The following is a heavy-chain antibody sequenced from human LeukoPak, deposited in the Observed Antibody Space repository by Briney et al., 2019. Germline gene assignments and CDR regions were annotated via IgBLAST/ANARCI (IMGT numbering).Heavy chain of an antibody. CDR3: ARLGYSYGYFADYYYGMDV. V-gene: IGHV4-34*01. Sequence: SETLSLTCAVYGGSFSGYYWSWIRQPPGKGLEWIGEINHSGSTNYNPSLKSRVTISVDTSKNQFSLKLSSVTAADTAVYYCARLGYSYGYFADYYYGMDVWGQGTTVTVSS. J-gene: IGHJ6*02. D-gene: IGHD5-18*01. CDR1: GGSFSGYY. CDR2: INHSGST.